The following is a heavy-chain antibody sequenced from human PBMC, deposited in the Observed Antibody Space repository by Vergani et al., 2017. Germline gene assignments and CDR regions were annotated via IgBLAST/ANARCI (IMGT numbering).Heavy chain of an antibody. V-gene: IGHV4-61*01. D-gene: IGHD4-11*01. CDR2: IYYSGST. CDR1: GGSVSSGSYY. J-gene: IGHJ3*02. Sequence: QVQLQESGPGLVKPSETLSLTCTVSGGSVSSGSYYWSWIRQPPGKGLEWIGYIYYSGSTNYNPSRKSRVTISVDTSKNQLSLKLSSVTAADTAVYYCATDSRDYPDAFDIWGQGTMVTVSS. CDR3: ATDSRDYPDAFDI.